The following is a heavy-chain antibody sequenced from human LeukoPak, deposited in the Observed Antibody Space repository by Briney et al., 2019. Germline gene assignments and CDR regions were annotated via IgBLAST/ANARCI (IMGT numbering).Heavy chain of an antibody. CDR2: IYYSGST. CDR3: ARSSGWYGGYFDY. D-gene: IGHD6-19*01. J-gene: IGHJ4*02. Sequence: SETLSLTCTVSGGSISSYYWSWIRQPPGKGLEWIGYIYYSGSTNYNPSLKSRVTISVDTSKNQFSLKLSSVTAADTAVYYCARSSGWYGGYFDYWGQRTLVTVSS. V-gene: IGHV4-59*01. CDR1: GGSISSYY.